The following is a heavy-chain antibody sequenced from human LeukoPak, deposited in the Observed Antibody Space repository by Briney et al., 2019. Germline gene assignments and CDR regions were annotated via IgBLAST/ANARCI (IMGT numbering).Heavy chain of an antibody. D-gene: IGHD2-15*01. CDR2: ISSSSITI. CDR1: GFTFSRYA. V-gene: IGHV3-48*04. J-gene: IGHJ4*02. CDR3: ARDRGGSYSAIDY. Sequence: GGALRLSCAASGFTFSRYAMSWVRQAPGKGLEWVSFISSSSITIYYADSVKGRFTISRDNAEKSLYLQMNSLRAEDTAVYYCARDRGGSYSAIDYWGQGTLVTVSS.